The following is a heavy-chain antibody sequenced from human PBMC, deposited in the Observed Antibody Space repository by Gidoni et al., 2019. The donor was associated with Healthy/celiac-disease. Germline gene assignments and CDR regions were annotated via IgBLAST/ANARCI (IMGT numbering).Heavy chain of an antibody. D-gene: IGHD6-19*01. Sequence: EVQLVESGGGLVQPGGSLSLSCAASGFTFSSYSMNWVRQAPGKGLEWVSYISSSSSTIYYADSVKGRFTISRDNAKNSLYLQMNSLRAEDTAVYYCARDPVSSGWYWIFDYWGQGTLVTVSS. CDR1: GFTFSSYS. CDR2: ISSSSSTI. CDR3: ARDPVSSGWYWIFDY. V-gene: IGHV3-48*04. J-gene: IGHJ4*02.